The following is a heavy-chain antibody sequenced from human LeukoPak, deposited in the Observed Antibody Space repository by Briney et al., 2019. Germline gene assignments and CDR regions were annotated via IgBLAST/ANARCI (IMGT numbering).Heavy chain of an antibody. V-gene: IGHV3-21*01. Sequence: AGGSLRLSCAASGFTFSSYSMNWVRQAPGKGLEWVSSISSSSSYIYYADSVKGRFTISRDNAKNSLYLQMNSLRAEDTAVYYCATSFPSSAYYYDAFDIWGQGTMVTVSS. D-gene: IGHD3-22*01. CDR1: GFTFSSYS. J-gene: IGHJ3*02. CDR2: ISSSSSYI. CDR3: ATSFPSSAYYYDAFDI.